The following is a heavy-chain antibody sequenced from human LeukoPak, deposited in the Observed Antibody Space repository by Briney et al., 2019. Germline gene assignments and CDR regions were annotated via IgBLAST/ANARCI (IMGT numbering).Heavy chain of an antibody. Sequence: ASVKVSRKASGYTFTGYYMHWVRQAPGQGLEWMGWINPNSGGTNYAQKFQGRVTMTRDTSISTAYMELSRLRSDDTAVYYCASPYYYDSSGYYSDAFDIWGQGTMVTVSS. CDR3: ASPYYYDSSGYYSDAFDI. D-gene: IGHD3-22*01. CDR2: INPNSGGT. J-gene: IGHJ3*02. CDR1: GYTFTGYY. V-gene: IGHV1-2*02.